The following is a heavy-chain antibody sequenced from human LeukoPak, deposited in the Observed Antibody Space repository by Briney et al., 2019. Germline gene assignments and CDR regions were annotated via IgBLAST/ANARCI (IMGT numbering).Heavy chain of an antibody. V-gene: IGHV1-18*01. D-gene: IGHD3-3*01. CDR1: GYTFTSYG. CDR2: ISAYNGNT. J-gene: IGHJ2*01. Sequence: ASVKVSCKASGYTFTSYGISWVRQAPGQGLEWMGWISAYNGNTNYAQKLQGRVTMTTDTSTNTTYMELRSLRSDDTAVYYCARAGRMTIFGVVAQTGQYWYFDLWGRGTLVTVSS. CDR3: ARAGRMTIFGVVAQTGQYWYFDL.